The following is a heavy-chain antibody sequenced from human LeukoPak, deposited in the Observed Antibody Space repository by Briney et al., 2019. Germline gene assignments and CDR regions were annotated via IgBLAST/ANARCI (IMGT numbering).Heavy chain of an antibody. D-gene: IGHD5-18*01. J-gene: IGHJ3*02. Sequence: PSETLSLTCTVSGGSISSGSYYWSWIRQPAGKGLEWIGRIYTSGSTNYNPSLKSRVTISVDTSKDQFSLKLSSVTAADTAVYYCARDPSHTAMVEDAFDIWGQGTMVTVSS. CDR1: GGSISSGSYY. CDR3: ARDPSHTAMVEDAFDI. CDR2: IYTSGST. V-gene: IGHV4-61*02.